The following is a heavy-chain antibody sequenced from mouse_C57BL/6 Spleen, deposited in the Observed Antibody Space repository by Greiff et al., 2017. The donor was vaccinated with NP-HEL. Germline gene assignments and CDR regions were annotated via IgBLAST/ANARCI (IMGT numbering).Heavy chain of an antibody. J-gene: IGHJ3*01. V-gene: IGHV1-42*01. CDR1: GYSFTGYY. D-gene: IGHD2-2*01. CDR3: ARGGYYGYPAWFAY. Sequence: VQLQQSGPELVKPGASVKISCKASGYSFTGYYMNWVKQSPEKSLEWIGEINPSTGGTTYNQKFKAKATLTVDKSSSTAYMQLKSLTSEDSAVYYCARGGYYGYPAWFAYWGQGTLVTVSA. CDR2: INPSTGGT.